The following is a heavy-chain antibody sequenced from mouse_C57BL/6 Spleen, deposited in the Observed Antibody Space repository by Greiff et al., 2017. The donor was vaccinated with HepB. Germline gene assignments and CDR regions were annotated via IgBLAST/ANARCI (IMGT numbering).Heavy chain of an antibody. J-gene: IGHJ3*01. CDR2: NNPNNGGT. D-gene: IGHD1-1*01. CDR1: GYTFTDYN. CDR3: ARYDYGSSGAWFAY. V-gene: IGHV1-18*01. Sequence: VQLQQSGPELVKPGASVKIPCKASGYTFTDYNMDWVKQSHGKSLEWIGDNNPNNGGTIYNQKFKGKATLTVDKSSSTAYMELRSLTSEDTAVYYCARYDYGSSGAWFAYWGQGTLVTVSA.